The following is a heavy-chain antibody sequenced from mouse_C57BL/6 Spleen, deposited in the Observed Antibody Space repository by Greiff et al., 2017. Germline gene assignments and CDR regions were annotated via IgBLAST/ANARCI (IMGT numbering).Heavy chain of an antibody. V-gene: IGHV5-12*01. CDR2: ISNGGGST. CDR3: ASSYYGSSSYAMDY. D-gene: IGHD1-1*01. Sequence: EVKLVESGGGLVQPGGSLKLSCAASVFTFSDYHLYWVRQTPEKRLEWVAYISNGGGSTYYPDPVQGRFTISSDNAKNTLYLQMSRLKSEDTAMYYCASSYYGSSSYAMDYWGQGTSVTVSS. CDR1: VFTFSDYH. J-gene: IGHJ4*01.